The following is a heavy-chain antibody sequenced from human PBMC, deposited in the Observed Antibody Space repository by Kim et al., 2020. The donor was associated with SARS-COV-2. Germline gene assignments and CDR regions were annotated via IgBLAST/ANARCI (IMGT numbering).Heavy chain of an antibody. Sequence: GGSLRLSCAASGFTFSGSAIHWVRQASGKGLEWVGRIRAKAYSYATAYAASVKGRFTVSRDDSKNTAYLQMNSLETEDTAVYYSTRPEISTSYNYGMDVWGQGTTVTVS. V-gene: IGHV3-73*01. CDR3: TRPEISTSYNYGMDV. CDR2: IRAKAYSYAT. D-gene: IGHD2-2*01. CDR1: GFTFSGSA. J-gene: IGHJ6*02.